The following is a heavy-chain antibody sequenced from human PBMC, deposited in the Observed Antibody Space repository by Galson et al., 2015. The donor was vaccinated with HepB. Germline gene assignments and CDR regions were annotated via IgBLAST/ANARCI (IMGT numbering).Heavy chain of an antibody. D-gene: IGHD5-12*01. CDR3: ARGYVDIVATILYY. V-gene: IGHV1-2*04. Sequence: SVKVSCKASGYTFTGYYMHWVRQAPGQGLEWMGWINPNSGGTNYAQKFQGWVTMTRDTSISTAYMELSRLRSDDTAVYYCARGYVDIVATILYYWGQGTLVTVSS. CDR1: GYTFTGYY. CDR2: INPNSGGT. J-gene: IGHJ4*02.